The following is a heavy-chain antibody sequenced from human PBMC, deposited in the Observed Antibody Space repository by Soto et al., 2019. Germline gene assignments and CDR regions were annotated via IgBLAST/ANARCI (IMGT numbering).Heavy chain of an antibody. D-gene: IGHD3-22*01. CDR3: ARDPPPQYCSSGYYSLLEY. CDR1: GFTFSTYE. CDR2: IDTRGSTI. J-gene: IGHJ4*02. Sequence: EVQLVESGGGLVQPGGSLRLSCAASGFTFSTYEMNWVRQAPGKGLEWVSYIDTRGSTIYYADSVKGRFTISRDNAKNTLYLHMNSLRAEDTAIYYCARDPPPQYCSSGYYSLLEYWGQGTLVTVSS. V-gene: IGHV3-48*03.